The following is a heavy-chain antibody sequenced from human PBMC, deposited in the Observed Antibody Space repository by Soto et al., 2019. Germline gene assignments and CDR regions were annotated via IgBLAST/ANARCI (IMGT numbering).Heavy chain of an antibody. CDR3: SRSYCIGTSCPPLLGW. V-gene: IGHV1-8*01. CDR2: MNPNSGNT. D-gene: IGHD2-2*01. CDR1: GYTFTNYD. J-gene: IGHJ4*02. Sequence: QVQLVQSGAEVKKPGASVKVSCKASGYTFTNYDINWVRQATGQGLEWMGWMNPNSGNTGYAQNFQGRATMTSNTAMSRNYMELSSLRSEDTGVYYCSRSYCIGTSCPPLLGWWGQGTLVTVSS.